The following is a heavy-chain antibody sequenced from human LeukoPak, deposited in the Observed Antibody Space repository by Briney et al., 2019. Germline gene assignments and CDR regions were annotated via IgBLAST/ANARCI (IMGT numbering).Heavy chain of an antibody. CDR2: ISGSGGST. D-gene: IGHD3-22*01. Sequence: GGSLRLSCAASGFTFSSYAMSWVRQAPGKGLEWVSAISGSGGSTYYADSVKGRFTISRDNSKNTLYLQMTSLRAEDTAVYYCAKESTSGDSSGYFPFDYWGQGTLVTVSS. CDR3: AKESTSGDSSGYFPFDY. V-gene: IGHV3-23*01. CDR1: GFTFSSYA. J-gene: IGHJ4*02.